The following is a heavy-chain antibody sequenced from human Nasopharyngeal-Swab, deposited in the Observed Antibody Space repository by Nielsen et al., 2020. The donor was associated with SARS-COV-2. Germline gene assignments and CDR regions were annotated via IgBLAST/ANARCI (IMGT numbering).Heavy chain of an antibody. CDR2: ISYDGSNK. V-gene: IGHV3-30-3*01. J-gene: IGHJ4*02. Sequence: GESLKISCAASGFTFSSYAMHWVRQAPGKGLEWVAVISYDGSNKYYADSVKGRFTISRDNSKNTLYLQMNSLRSDDTAVYYCARDRRTHYYDSSGSLDYWGQGTLVTVSS. CDR3: ARDRRTHYYDSSGSLDY. CDR1: GFTFSSYA. D-gene: IGHD3-22*01.